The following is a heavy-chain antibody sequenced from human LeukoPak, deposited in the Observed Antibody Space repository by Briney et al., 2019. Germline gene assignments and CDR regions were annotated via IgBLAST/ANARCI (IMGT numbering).Heavy chain of an antibody. CDR1: GVSFSFFS. J-gene: IGHJ5*01. Sequence: SETLALTCGASGVSFSFFSWGWIRQPPGKALEWIGNVYHSGSTNYNPSLKTPVSLSVDTSRNQFFLSLRSVTAADTAMYFCVRWLQPRGFDSWGQGTLVSVSS. D-gene: IGHD6-19*01. V-gene: IGHV4-59*08. CDR3: VRWLQPRGFDS. CDR2: VYHSGST.